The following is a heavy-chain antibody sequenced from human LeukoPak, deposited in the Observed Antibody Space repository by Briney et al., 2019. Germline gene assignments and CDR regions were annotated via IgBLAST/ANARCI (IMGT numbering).Heavy chain of an antibody. Sequence: SETLSLTCTVSGASISSYYWSWIRQPPGKGLEWIGYIYYSGTTNYNPSLKSRVTISVDTSKNQFSLKLSSVTAADTAVYYCARSVKNSYDSSGGRQLPSAFDIWGQGTMVTVSS. J-gene: IGHJ3*02. V-gene: IGHV4-59*08. CDR2: IYYSGTT. CDR3: ARSVKNSYDSSGGRQLPSAFDI. D-gene: IGHD3-22*01. CDR1: GASISSYY.